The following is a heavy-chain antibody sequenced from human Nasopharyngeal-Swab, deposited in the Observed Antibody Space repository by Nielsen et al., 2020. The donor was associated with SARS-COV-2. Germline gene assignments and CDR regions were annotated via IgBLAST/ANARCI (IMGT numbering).Heavy chain of an antibody. CDR1: GFTFSSYA. Sequence: GESLKISCGASGFTFSSYAMHWVRQAPGKGLVWVSRINSDGSSTSYADSVKGRFTISRDNAKNTLYLQMNSLRAEDTAVYYCARWSSSWSLVTWGQGTLVTVSS. J-gene: IGHJ4*02. V-gene: IGHV3-74*01. CDR2: INSDGSST. D-gene: IGHD6-13*01. CDR3: ARWSSSWSLVT.